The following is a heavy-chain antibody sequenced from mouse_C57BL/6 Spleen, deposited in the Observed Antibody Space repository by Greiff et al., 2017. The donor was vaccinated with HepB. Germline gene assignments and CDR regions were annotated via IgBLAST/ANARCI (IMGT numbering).Heavy chain of an antibody. D-gene: IGHD2-3*01. CDR2: IYPGSGNT. J-gene: IGHJ4*01. V-gene: IGHV1-76*01. CDR3: ARGRLLRNYAMDY. CDR1: GYTFTDYY. Sequence: QVQLKQSGAELVRPGASVKLSCKASGYTFTDYYINWVKQRPGQGLEWIARIYPGSGNTYYNEKFKGKATLTAEKSSSTAYMQLSSLTSEDSAVYFCARGRLLRNYAMDYWGQGTSVTVSS.